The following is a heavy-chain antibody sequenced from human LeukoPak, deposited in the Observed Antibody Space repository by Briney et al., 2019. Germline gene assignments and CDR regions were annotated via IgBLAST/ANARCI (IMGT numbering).Heavy chain of an antibody. J-gene: IGHJ5*02. CDR3: AVLHTLLWFDP. D-gene: IGHD2/OR15-2a*01. Sequence: SQTLSLTCTVSGGSLSSGGYFWRWIRQHPGTGLEWIGYIYYSGSTYYNPSLKSRVTISVDTSKNQFSLKLSSVTAVDTAVYYCAVLHTLLWFDPWGQGTLVTVSS. CDR1: GGSLSSGGYF. V-gene: IGHV4-31*03. CDR2: IYYSGST.